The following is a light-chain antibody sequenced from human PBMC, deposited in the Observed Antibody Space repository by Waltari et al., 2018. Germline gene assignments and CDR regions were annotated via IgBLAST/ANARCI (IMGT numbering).Light chain of an antibody. CDR3: QSADSSGINVV. Sequence: SYELTQPPSVSVSPGQTARITCSGDALPKQHAYWYQQKPGQAPVLVIYIDSERPSGTPERFSGSSSGTIVTLTISGVLAEDEADYYCQSADSSGINVVFGGGTKLTVL. CDR2: IDS. CDR1: ALPKQH. V-gene: IGLV3-25*03. J-gene: IGLJ2*01.